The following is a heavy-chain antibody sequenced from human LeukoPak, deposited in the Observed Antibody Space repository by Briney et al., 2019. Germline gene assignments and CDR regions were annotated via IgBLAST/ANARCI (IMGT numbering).Heavy chain of an antibody. CDR3: ARDQLPSSGWSWFDP. Sequence: ASVTVSCTASGYTFTSYYMHWVRQAPGQGLEWMGLINPSGGSTSYAQKFQGRVTMTRDMSTSTVYMELSSLRSEDTAVYYCARDQLPSSGWSWFDPWGQGTLVTVSS. CDR2: INPSGGST. D-gene: IGHD6-19*01. J-gene: IGHJ5*02. CDR1: GYTFTSYY. V-gene: IGHV1-46*01.